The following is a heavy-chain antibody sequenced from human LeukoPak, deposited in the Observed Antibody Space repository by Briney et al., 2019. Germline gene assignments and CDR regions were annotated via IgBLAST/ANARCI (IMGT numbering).Heavy chain of an antibody. D-gene: IGHD4-17*01. V-gene: IGHV3-30-3*01. Sequence: GGSLRLSCAASGFTFSSYAIHWARQAPGKGLEWVAVISYDGSNKYYADSVKGRFTISRDNSKNTLYLQMNSLRAEDTAVYYCARDRGATVITYAFDIWGQGTMVTVSS. J-gene: IGHJ3*02. CDR3: ARDRGATVITYAFDI. CDR2: ISYDGSNK. CDR1: GFTFSSYA.